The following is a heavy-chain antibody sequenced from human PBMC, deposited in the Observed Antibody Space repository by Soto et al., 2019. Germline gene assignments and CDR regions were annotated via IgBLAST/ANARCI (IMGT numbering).Heavy chain of an antibody. J-gene: IGHJ6*02. D-gene: IGHD2-2*01. CDR1: GFTFSTYG. CDR3: AKDESRYCTDTSCYPMDV. Sequence: GGSLRLSCAASGFTFSTYGMHWVRQAPGKGLEWVAVIPYDGRNKYYADSVKGRFAISRDNSKNVLFLQMNSLRAEDTSVYYCAKDESRYCTDTSCYPMDVWGQGTTVSVSS. V-gene: IGHV3-30*18. CDR2: IPYDGRNK.